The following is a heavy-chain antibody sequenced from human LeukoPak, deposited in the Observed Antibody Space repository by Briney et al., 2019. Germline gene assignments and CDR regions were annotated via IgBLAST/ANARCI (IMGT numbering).Heavy chain of an antibody. V-gene: IGHV4-34*01. D-gene: IGHD6-13*01. Sequence: SETLSLTCGVYGGSFSGYYWSWIRQPPDKGLEWIGEINDSGGTNCNPSLKSRVTISVDTSKNQFSLKLSSVTAADTAVYYCARHAAYSSSWYGDFDYWGQGTLVTVSS. CDR3: ARHAAYSSSWYGDFDY. CDR1: GGSFSGYY. CDR2: INDSGGT. J-gene: IGHJ4*02.